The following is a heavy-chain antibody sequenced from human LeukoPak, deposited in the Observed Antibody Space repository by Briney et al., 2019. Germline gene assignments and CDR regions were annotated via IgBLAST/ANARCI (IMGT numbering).Heavy chain of an antibody. CDR3: ARNKPITAFFGMDV. Sequence: GESLRLSCAASGFSFSDNALHWVRQAPGKGLEWVAVISYGGTKEYYADSVKGRFTISKDNSKNTLYLQMNSLRHEDTAVYYCARNKPITAFFGMDVWGQGTTVIVSS. D-gene: IGHD6-6*01. J-gene: IGHJ6*02. V-gene: IGHV3-30*04. CDR1: GFSFSDNA. CDR2: ISYGGTKE.